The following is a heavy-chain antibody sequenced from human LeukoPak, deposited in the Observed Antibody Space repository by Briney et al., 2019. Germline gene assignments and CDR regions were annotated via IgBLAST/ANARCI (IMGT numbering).Heavy chain of an antibody. D-gene: IGHD1-14*01. CDR3: ARDFRSPFYYYYYMDV. V-gene: IGHV1-2*02. Sequence: ASVKVSCKASGYTFTGYYMHWVRQAPGQGLEWMGWINPNSGGTNYAQKFQGRVTMTRDTSISTAYMELSRLRSDDTVVYYCARDFRSPFYYYYYMDVWGKGTTVTVSS. CDR1: GYTFTGYY. J-gene: IGHJ6*03. CDR2: INPNSGGT.